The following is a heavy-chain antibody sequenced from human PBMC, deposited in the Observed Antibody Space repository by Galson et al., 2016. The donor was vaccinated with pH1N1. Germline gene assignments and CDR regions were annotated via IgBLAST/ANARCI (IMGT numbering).Heavy chain of an antibody. J-gene: IGHJ4*02. Sequence: SLRLSCAASGFTVSSNYISWVRQAPGKGLEWVSVIYSGGSTDYADSVKGRFTISRDNSKNTLYLQMNSLRAEDTAVYYCARAVAHYYGSAYYFDYWGQGTLVTVSS. CDR3: ARAVAHYYGSAYYFDY. CDR2: IYSGGST. D-gene: IGHD3-10*01. V-gene: IGHV3-53*01. CDR1: GFTVSSNY.